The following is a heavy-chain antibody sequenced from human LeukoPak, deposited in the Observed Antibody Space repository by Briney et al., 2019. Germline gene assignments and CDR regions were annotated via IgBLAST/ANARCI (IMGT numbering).Heavy chain of an antibody. Sequence: GGSLRLSCAASGLTFSDYYMTWIRQAPGKGLEWVSYISGSSGYTNYADSVKGRFTISRDNARNSLYLQMNRLRAEDTAVYYCARGVAAAGTRWFDPWGQGTLVTVSS. CDR1: GLTFSDYY. J-gene: IGHJ5*02. V-gene: IGHV3-11*03. D-gene: IGHD6-13*01. CDR2: ISGSSGYT. CDR3: ARGVAAAGTRWFDP.